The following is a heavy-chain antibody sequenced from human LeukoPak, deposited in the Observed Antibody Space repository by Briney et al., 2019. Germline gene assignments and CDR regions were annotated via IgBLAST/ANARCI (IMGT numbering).Heavy chain of an antibody. J-gene: IGHJ4*02. D-gene: IGHD3-10*01. V-gene: IGHV4-4*07. CDR2: IYSSGIT. Sequence: SETLSLTCSFSGVSNNTSSWTWIRQPAGKGLEWVGRIYSSGITNYNASLESRLTMSMDTSKNQFSLKLSSLTAADTAMYYCTREVVSNVLRGVFDSWGQGTLVTVSS. CDR1: GVSNNTSS. CDR3: TREVVSNVLRGVFDS.